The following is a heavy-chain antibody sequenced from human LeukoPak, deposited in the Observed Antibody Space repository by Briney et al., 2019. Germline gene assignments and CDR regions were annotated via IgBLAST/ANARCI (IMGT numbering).Heavy chain of an antibody. CDR2: ISGSGSSS. J-gene: IGHJ4*02. D-gene: IGHD3-22*01. CDR1: GFTFSSYA. V-gene: IGHV3-23*01. Sequence: PGGSLRLSCAASGFTFSSYAMSWVRQAPGKGLEWVSSISGSGSSSYYADSVKGRFTISRDSSKNTLYLQMNSLRAEDTAVYYCTKEKYFYDTMGSKFIDSWGKGPLLTVSS. CDR3: TKEKYFYDTMGSKFIDS.